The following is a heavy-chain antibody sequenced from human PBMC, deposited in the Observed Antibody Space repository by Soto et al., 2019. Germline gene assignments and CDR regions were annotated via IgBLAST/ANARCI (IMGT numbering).Heavy chain of an antibody. CDR1: GGTIRSPDW. J-gene: IGHJ5*02. D-gene: IGHD6-19*01. Sequence: QVQLQESGPGLVEPSGTLSLTCGVSGGTIRSPDWWTWVRQPPGKGLEWIGEIFQSGSTNYTPSLESRVTISVDKSKNQFSLTLTAVTAADTAVYFWARGRGRYSSGWSWFDPWGQGILVTVSS. V-gene: IGHV4-4*02. CDR3: ARGRGRYSSGWSWFDP. CDR2: IFQSGST.